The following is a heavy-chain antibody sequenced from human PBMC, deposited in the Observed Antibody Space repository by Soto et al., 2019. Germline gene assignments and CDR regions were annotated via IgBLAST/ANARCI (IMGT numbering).Heavy chain of an antibody. CDR1: GFTISDHF. CDR2: SRNKPNAYST. D-gene: IGHD4-17*01. Sequence: GGSLRLSCAASGFTISDHFMDWVRQAPGKGLEWVGRSRNKPNAYSTEYAASVKGRFIISSDDSKNSVYLQMNSVKTEDTAVYFCARGLIYADYHIGWFDLWGQGTLVTVSS. J-gene: IGHJ5*02. V-gene: IGHV3-72*01. CDR3: ARGLIYADYHIGWFDL.